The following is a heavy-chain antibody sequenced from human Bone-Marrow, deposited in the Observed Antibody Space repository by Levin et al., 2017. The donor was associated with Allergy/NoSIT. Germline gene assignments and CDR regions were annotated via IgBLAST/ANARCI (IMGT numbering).Heavy chain of an antibody. J-gene: IGHJ3*01. Sequence: PVASVKVSCNASGYTFTDYYIHWVRQAPGQGLEWMGRINCDGGGTKFSHKFEGRVTMTSDTSIRSVSMEIRSLRSDDTAVYYCTRNLVGVDAFDFWGPGTMVIVSA. CDR2: INCDGGGT. V-gene: IGHV1-2*07. CDR1: GYTFTDYY. CDR3: TRNLVGVDAFDF. D-gene: IGHD1-26*01.